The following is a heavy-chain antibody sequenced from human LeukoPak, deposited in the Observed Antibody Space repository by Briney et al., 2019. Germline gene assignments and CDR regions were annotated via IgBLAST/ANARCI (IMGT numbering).Heavy chain of an antibody. CDR2: IRSDGSDK. D-gene: IGHD3-22*01. Sequence: PGGSLRLSCAASGFIFSSYGMHWVRQPPGKGLEWVAFIRSDGSDKYYAASVKGRFTISRDNSKNTLYLQMNSLRAEDTAVYYCAKHDSSSDFWGQGTLVTSPQ. J-gene: IGHJ4*02. V-gene: IGHV3-30*02. CDR1: GFIFSSYG. CDR3: AKHDSSSDF.